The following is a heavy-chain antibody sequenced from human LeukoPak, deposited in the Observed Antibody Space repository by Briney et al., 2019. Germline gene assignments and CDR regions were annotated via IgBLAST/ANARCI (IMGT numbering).Heavy chain of an antibody. V-gene: IGHV3-48*01. J-gene: IGHJ4*02. CDR3: AGERPLDY. Sequence: GGSLRLSCAASGFTFSAYNMNWVRQAPGKGPEWVSFISDSGSDLYYRDSVKGRFTISRDNAKNSLYLQMDNLRAEDTAVYFCAGERPLDYWGQGTLVTVSS. CDR2: ISDSGSDL. CDR1: GFTFSAYN.